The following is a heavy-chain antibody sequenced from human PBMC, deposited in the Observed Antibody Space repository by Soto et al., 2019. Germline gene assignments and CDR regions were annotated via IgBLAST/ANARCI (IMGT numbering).Heavy chain of an antibody. D-gene: IGHD6-6*01. CDR3: ARGNSSSDKIDY. CDR2: IYYSGST. CDR1: GGSISSGGYY. Sequence: QVQLQESGPGLVKPSQTLSLTCTVSGGSISSGGYYWSWIRQHPGKGLEWIGYIYYSGSTYYNPSLKSRVTIAGDTSKNQFSLKLSSVTAADTAVYYCARGNSSSDKIDYWGQGTLVTVSS. V-gene: IGHV4-31*03. J-gene: IGHJ4*02.